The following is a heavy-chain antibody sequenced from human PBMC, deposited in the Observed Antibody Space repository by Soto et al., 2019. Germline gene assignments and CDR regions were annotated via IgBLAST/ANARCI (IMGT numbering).Heavy chain of an antibody. Sequence: PSETLSLTCTVSGGSISSYYWSWIRQPPGRGLEWIGYIYYSGSTNYNPSLKSRVTISVDTSKNQFSLKLSSVTAADTALYYCARRYGSSLDYRGQGTLVTVS. CDR1: GGSISSYY. V-gene: IGHV4-59*08. J-gene: IGHJ4*02. D-gene: IGHD4-17*01. CDR3: ARRYGSSLDY. CDR2: IYYSGST.